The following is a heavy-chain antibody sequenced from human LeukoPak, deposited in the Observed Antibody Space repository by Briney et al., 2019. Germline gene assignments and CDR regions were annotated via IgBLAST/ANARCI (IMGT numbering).Heavy chain of an antibody. CDR2: IYYSGTS. D-gene: IGHD3-10*01. Sequence: SETLSLTCTVSGVSISSGGNYWSWVRQHPEKGLEWIGCIYYSGTSYYNPSLRSRATISLDTSKNQFSLNLDSVTAADTAVYCATSYYGSGSYRPVWFDPWGQGTLVTVSS. V-gene: IGHV4-31*03. J-gene: IGHJ5*02. CDR3: ATSYYGSGSYRPVWFDP. CDR1: GVSISSGGNY.